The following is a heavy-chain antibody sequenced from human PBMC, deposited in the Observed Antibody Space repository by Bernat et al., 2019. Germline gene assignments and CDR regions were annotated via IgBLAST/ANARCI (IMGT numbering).Heavy chain of an antibody. CDR2: MNPNSGNT. CDR3: ARGLISYYDFLSGSDAFDI. Sequence: QVQLVQSGAEVKKPGASVKVSCKASGYTFTSYDINWVRQATGQGLEWMGWMNPNSGNTGYAQKFQGRVTMTRNTSISTAYMELSSLRSEDTAVYYCARGLISYYDFLSGSDAFDIWGQGTMVTVSS. D-gene: IGHD3-3*01. CDR1: GYTFTSYD. V-gene: IGHV1-8*01. J-gene: IGHJ3*02.